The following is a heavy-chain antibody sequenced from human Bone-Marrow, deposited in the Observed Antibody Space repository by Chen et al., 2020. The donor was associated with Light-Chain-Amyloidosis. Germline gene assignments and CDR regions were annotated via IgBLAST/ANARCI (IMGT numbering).Heavy chain of an antibody. Sequence: QVQLVQSGAAVKNPGSSVKVSCKASGGTFSSSAISWVRQAPGQGLEWMGGIIPIFGTANYAQKFQGRVTITADESTGTAYMGLSSLRSEDTAVYYCARDVQLEGTGWFDPWGQGTLVTVSS. J-gene: IGHJ5*02. CDR2: IIPIFGTA. CDR1: GGTFSSSA. CDR3: ARDVQLEGTGWFDP. D-gene: IGHD6-6*01. V-gene: IGHV1-69*01.